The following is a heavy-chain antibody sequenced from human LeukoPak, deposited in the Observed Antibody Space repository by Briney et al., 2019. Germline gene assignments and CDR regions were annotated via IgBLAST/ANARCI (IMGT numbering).Heavy chain of an antibody. J-gene: IGHJ4*02. CDR1: GGSISSYY. D-gene: IGHD4-11*01. CDR3: ARHTYRNYFDF. V-gene: IGHV4-4*07. CDR2: IYTSGDT. Sequence: SETLSLTCNVSGGSISSYYWSWIRQPAGKGLEWVGRIYTSGDTNYNPSLKNRVTMSIDTSKNQFSLKVYSVTAADTVVYYCARHTYRNYFDFWGQGALVTVSS.